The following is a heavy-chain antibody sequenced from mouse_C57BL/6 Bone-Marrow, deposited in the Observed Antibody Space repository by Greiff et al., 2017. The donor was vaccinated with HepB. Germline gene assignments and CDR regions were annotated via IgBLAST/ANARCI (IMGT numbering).Heavy chain of an antibody. CDR3: ARGDWGYRGDY. CDR1: FYTFTIYF. V-gene: IGHV1-50*01. D-gene: IGHD2-2*01. CDR2: ISPSASYT. J-gene: IGHJ2*01. Sequence: SFTLSFPSSFYTFTIYFIHFLKHIPCPFLYWILEISPSASYTNYHQKFKGKATLTVDTSSSTAYMQLSSLTSEDSAVYYCARGDWGYRGDYWGQGTTLTVSS.